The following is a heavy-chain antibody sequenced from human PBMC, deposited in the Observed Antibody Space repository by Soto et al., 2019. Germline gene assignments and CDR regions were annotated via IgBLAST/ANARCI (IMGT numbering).Heavy chain of an antibody. Sequence: SETLSLTCAVYGGSFSGYYWSWIRQPPGKGLEWIGEINHSGSTNYNPSLKSRVTISVDTTKNQFSLKLSSVTAADTAVYYCATGYDPLARWFDPWGQGTLVTVSS. CDR1: GGSFSGYY. CDR2: INHSGST. CDR3: ATGYDPLARWFDP. J-gene: IGHJ5*02. D-gene: IGHD5-12*01. V-gene: IGHV4-34*01.